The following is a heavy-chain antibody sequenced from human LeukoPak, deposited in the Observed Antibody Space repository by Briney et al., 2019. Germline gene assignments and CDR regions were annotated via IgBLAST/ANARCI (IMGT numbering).Heavy chain of an antibody. D-gene: IGHD5-24*01. CDR2: IIPIFGTA. Sequence: GASVKVSCKASGGTFSSYAISWVRQAPGQGLEWMGGIIPIFGTANYAQRFQGRVTITADESTSTAYMELSSLRSEDTAVYYCARDPSWDGYNDWGQGTLVTVSS. CDR1: GGTFSSYA. J-gene: IGHJ4*02. CDR3: ARDPSWDGYND. V-gene: IGHV1-69*13.